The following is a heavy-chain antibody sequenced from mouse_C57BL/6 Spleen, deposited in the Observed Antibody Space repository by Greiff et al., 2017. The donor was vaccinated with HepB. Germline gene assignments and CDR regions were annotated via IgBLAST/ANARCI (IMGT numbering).Heavy chain of an antibody. V-gene: IGHV6-3*01. CDR3: TVDDGWFAY. CDR1: GFTFSNYW. J-gene: IGHJ3*01. Sequence: EVKVVESGGGLVQPGGSMKLSCVASGFTFSNYWMNWVRQSPEKGLEWVAQIRLKSDNYATHYAESVKGRFTISRDDSKSSVYLQMNNLRAEDTGIYYCTVDDGWFAYWGQGTLVTVSA. CDR2: IRLKSDNYAT. D-gene: IGHD2-12*01.